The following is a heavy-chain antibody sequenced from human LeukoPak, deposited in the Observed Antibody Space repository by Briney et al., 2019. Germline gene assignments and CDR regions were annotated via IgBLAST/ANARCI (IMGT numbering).Heavy chain of an antibody. Sequence: ASVKVSCKASGYTFTGYYMHWVRQAPGQGLEWMGWINPNSGGTNYAQKFQGRVTMTRDTSISTAYMELSRLRSDDTAVYYCARWSGTPTQYYYYYYMDVWGKGTTVTVSS. D-gene: IGHD3-10*01. CDR2: INPNSGGT. CDR3: ARWSGTPTQYYYYYYMDV. J-gene: IGHJ6*03. CDR1: GYTFTGYY. V-gene: IGHV1-2*02.